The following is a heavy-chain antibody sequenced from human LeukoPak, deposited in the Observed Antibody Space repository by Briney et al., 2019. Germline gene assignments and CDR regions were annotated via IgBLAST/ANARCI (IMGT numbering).Heavy chain of an antibody. D-gene: IGHD3-22*01. J-gene: IGHJ4*02. Sequence: GGSLRLSCAASGFTVSSNYMSRVRQAPGKGLEWVSVIYSGGSTYYADSVKGRFTISRDNSKNTLYLQMNSLRAEDTAVCYCARDSSGYYLYWGQGTLVTVSS. CDR1: GFTVSSNY. CDR2: IYSGGST. V-gene: IGHV3-53*01. CDR3: ARDSSGYYLY.